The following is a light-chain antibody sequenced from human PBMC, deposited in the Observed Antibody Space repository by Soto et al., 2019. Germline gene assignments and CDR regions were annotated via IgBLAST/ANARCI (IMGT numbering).Light chain of an antibody. Sequence: QSVLTQPPSVSGAPGQRVTISCTGSSSNIGAGYDVHWYQQLPGTAPKLMIYDVTKRPSGVPDRFSASKSGNTASLTISGLQADDEADYYCCSYAGSYSYVFGTGTKLTVL. V-gene: IGLV1-40*01. CDR1: SSNIGAGYD. CDR3: CSYAGSYSYV. CDR2: DVT. J-gene: IGLJ1*01.